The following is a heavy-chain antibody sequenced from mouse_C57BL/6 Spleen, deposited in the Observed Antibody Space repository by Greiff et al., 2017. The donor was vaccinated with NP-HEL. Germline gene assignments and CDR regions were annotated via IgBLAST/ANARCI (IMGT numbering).Heavy chain of an antibody. D-gene: IGHD1-1*01. CDR2: IWRGGST. CDR3: AKMDYGSSGGFAY. CDR1: GFSLTSYG. J-gene: IGHJ3*01. V-gene: IGHV2-5*01. Sequence: VKLIESGPGLVQPSQSLSITCTVSGFSLTSYGVHWVRQSPGKGLEWLGVIWRGGSTVYNADFMFRLRITKDNSKSQVFFKMNSLQADDTAIYYCAKMDYGSSGGFAYWGQGTLVTVSA.